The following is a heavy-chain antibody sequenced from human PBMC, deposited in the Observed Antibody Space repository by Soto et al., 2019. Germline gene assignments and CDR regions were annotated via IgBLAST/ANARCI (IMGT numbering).Heavy chain of an antibody. CDR3: ARPHDFWSGYYAY. Sequence: VQLVESGGGLVQPGGSLRLSCAASGFTVSSNYMSWVRQAPGKGLERVSVIYPGGSVYYADSVKGRFTISRDNSENILYLQMISLRAEDTAVYYCARPHDFWSGYYAYWGQGTLVTVSS. CDR2: IYPGGSV. V-gene: IGHV3-66*01. D-gene: IGHD3-3*01. CDR1: GFTVSSNY. J-gene: IGHJ4*02.